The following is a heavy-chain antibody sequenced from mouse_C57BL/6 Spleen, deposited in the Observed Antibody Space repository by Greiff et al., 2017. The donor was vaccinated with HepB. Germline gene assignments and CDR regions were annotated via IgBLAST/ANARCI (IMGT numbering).Heavy chain of an antibody. J-gene: IGHJ1*03. CDR3: ARSRSPTVVATGYFDV. Sequence: QVQLQQPGAELVRPGSSVKLSCKASGYTFTSYWMHWVKQRPIQGLEWIGNIDPSDSETHYNQKFKDKATLTVDKSSSTAYMQLSSLTSEDSAVYYCARSRSPTVVATGYFDVWGTGTTVTVSS. CDR2: IDPSDSET. V-gene: IGHV1-52*01. D-gene: IGHD1-1*01. CDR1: GYTFTSYW.